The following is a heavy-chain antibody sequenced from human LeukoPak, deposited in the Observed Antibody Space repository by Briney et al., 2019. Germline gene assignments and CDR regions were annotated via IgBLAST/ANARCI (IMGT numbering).Heavy chain of an antibody. CDR2: IYYSGST. J-gene: IGHJ4*02. CDR1: GGSISSGNYY. V-gene: IGHV4-30-4*08. CDR3: ASGASETDY. Sequence: SETLSLTCTVSGGSISSGNYYWSWIRPHPGKGLEWIGYIYYSGSTYYNPSLRSRVTISVDTSKNQFSLKLSSVTAADTAVYYCASGASETDYWGQGTLVTVSS. D-gene: IGHD1-14*01.